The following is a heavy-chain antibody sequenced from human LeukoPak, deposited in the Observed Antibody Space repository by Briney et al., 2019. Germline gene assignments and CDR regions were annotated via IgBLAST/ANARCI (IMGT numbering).Heavy chain of an antibody. Sequence: SETLSLTCTVSGGSISSYYWSWIRQPPGKGLEWIGYIYYSGSTNYNPSLKSRVTISVDTSKNQFSLKLSSVTAADTAVYYCARDGDSLIAAADPYYFDYWGQGTPVTVSS. CDR3: ARDGDSLIAAADPYYFDY. CDR1: GGSISSYY. J-gene: IGHJ4*02. CDR2: IYYSGST. V-gene: IGHV4-59*01. D-gene: IGHD6-13*01.